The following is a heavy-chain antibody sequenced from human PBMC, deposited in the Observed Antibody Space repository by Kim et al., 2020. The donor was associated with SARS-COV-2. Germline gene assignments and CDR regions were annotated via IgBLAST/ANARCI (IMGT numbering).Heavy chain of an antibody. Sequence: ASVKVSCKASGYTFTSYYMHWVRQAPGQGLEWMGIINPSGGSTSYAQKFQGRVTMTRDTSTSTVYMELSSLRSEDTAVYYCARDHCGYCSSTSDFDYWGQGTLVTVSS. D-gene: IGHD2-2*03. CDR2: INPSGGST. V-gene: IGHV1-46*01. CDR1: GYTFTSYY. CDR3: ARDHCGYCSSTSDFDY. J-gene: IGHJ4*02.